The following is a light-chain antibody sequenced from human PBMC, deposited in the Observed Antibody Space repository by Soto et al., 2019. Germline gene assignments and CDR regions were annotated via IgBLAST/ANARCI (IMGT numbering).Light chain of an antibody. CDR1: QTINTW. J-gene: IGKJ3*01. V-gene: IGKV1-5*01. Sequence: DIQMTQSPSTLSASVGDRVTITCRASQTINTWLAWYQQKPGKAPKLLIYDASGLESGVPSRFSGSGSGTEFTLTITSLQPDDFATYFCQQYNTYLFTFGPGTKVDTK. CDR2: DAS. CDR3: QQYNTYLFT.